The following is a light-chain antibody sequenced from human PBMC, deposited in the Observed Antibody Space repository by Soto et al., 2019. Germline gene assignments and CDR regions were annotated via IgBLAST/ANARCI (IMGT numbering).Light chain of an antibody. Sequence: QSALTQPASVSGFPGQSITISCTGTSSDVGGYNYVSWYQHHPGKAPKVLIYEVSGRPSGVPDRFSGSKSGNTASLTISGLQTEDEADYYCSSYTTKSTLGVFGGGTKLTVL. CDR2: EVS. V-gene: IGLV2-14*01. CDR3: SSYTTKSTLGV. CDR1: SSDVGGYNY. J-gene: IGLJ2*01.